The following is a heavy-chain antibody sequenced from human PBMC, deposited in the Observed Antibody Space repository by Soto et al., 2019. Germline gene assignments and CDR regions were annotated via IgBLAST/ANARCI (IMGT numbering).Heavy chain of an antibody. CDR3: VRDDAADSPVLLDF. CDR1: GYSFTQYV. Sequence: QVQLVQSGTEVKKPGASVKVSCEASGYSFTQYVIHWVRQAPGQSLEWMGWIGAGDGNTFYSQNFQGRVSLTKDTSAATVYMELSRLIPEDTSVYYCVRDDAADSPVLLDFWGQGTLVSVSS. V-gene: IGHV1-3*01. D-gene: IGHD3-22*01. CDR2: IGAGDGNT. J-gene: IGHJ4*02.